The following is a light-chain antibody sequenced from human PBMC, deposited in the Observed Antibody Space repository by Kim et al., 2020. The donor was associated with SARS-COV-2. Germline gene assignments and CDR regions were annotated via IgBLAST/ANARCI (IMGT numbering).Light chain of an antibody. J-gene: IGLJ1*01. CDR1: KLGDKY. Sequence: LTQPPSVSVSPGQTASITCSGYKLGDKYVSWYQQKPGQSPVVVIYQDNQRPSEIPERFSGSNSGNTATLTISGTQAMDEADYYCQAWDSSTHNYVFGAGTKVTVL. CDR2: QDN. V-gene: IGLV3-1*01. CDR3: QAWDSSTHNYV.